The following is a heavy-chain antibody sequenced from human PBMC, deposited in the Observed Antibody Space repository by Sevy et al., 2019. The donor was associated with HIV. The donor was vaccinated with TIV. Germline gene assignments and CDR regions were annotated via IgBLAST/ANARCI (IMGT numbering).Heavy chain of an antibody. V-gene: IGHV3-64D*06. CDR2: ISSNGGST. CDR1: GFTFSSYA. J-gene: IGHJ4*02. CDR3: VKDSLHIVVVIAFPEADY. Sequence: GGSLRLSCSASGFTFSSYAMHWVRQAPGKGLEYVSAISSNGGSTYYADSVKGRFTISRDNSKNTLYLQMSSLRAEDTAVYYCVKDSLHIVVVIAFPEADYWGQGTLVTVSS. D-gene: IGHD2-21*01.